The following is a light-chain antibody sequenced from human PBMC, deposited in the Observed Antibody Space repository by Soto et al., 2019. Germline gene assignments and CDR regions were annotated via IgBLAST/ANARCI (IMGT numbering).Light chain of an antibody. CDR1: SSNIGAGYE. CDR2: ENN. J-gene: IGLJ1*01. V-gene: IGLV1-40*01. CDR3: QSYDSSLSGYV. Sequence: QSVLTQPPSVSEAPGQRVTISCTGSSSNIGAGYEAHWYQQVPGTAPKLLIYENNNRPSGVPDRFSGSKSGTSASLAITGIQAEDEAEYYCQSYDSSLSGYVFGTGTKLTFL.